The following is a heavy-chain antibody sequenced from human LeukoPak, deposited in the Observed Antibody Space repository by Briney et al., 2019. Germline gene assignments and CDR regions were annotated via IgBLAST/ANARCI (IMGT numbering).Heavy chain of an antibody. D-gene: IGHD6-13*01. J-gene: IGHJ5*02. V-gene: IGHV4-59*05. CDR2: IYYSGST. CDR1: GGSISSYY. CDR3: ARQGRAAAGTNWFDP. Sequence: SETLSLTCTVSGGSISSYYWSWIRQPPGKGLEWIGSIYYSGSTYYNPSLKSRVTISVDTSKNQFSLKLGSVTAADTAVYYCARQGRAAAGTNWFDPWGQGTLVTVSS.